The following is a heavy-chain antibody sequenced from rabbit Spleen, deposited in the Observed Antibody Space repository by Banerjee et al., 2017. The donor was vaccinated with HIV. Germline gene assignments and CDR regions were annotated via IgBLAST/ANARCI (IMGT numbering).Heavy chain of an antibody. CDR1: GFSFSNSYY. D-gene: IGHD4-2*01. CDR3: ARGYGGSDDAFDP. V-gene: IGHV1S40*01. Sequence: QSLEESGGDLVKPGASLTLTCTASGFSFSNSYYMCWVRQAPGKGLEWIGIIDASGSIYYASWAKGRFTISKTSTTVDLKMTSPTTEDTATYFCARGYGGSDDAFDPWGQGTLVTVS. CDR2: IDASGSI. J-gene: IGHJ2*01.